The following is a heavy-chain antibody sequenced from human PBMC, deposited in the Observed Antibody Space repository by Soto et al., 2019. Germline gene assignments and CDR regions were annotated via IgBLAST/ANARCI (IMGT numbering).Heavy chain of an antibody. CDR3: ARERYYYGSGDY. V-gene: IGHV4-61*08. CDR2: IYYGGST. CDR1: GGSISSGGYS. D-gene: IGHD3-10*01. J-gene: IGHJ4*02. Sequence: PSETLSLTCAVSGGSISSGGYSWSWIRRPPGKGLEWIGYIYYGGSTHSNPSLKSRVIISLDTSKNQFSLKLSSVTAEDTAVYYCARERYYYGSGDYWGQGTLVTVSS.